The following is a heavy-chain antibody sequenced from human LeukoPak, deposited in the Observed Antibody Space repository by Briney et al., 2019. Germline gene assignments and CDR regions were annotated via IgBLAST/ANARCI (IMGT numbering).Heavy chain of an antibody. V-gene: IGHV4-59*08. J-gene: IGHJ4*02. CDR3: ATERHPVAGTSPFDY. CDR1: DDSISGHF. Sequence: SETLSLTCGVSDDSISGHFWTWIRQPPGKALEWVGYIHSSRGTKYNPSLKSRVTISVDTSKNQFSLKLSSVTAADTAVYYCATERHPVAGTSPFDYWGQGTLVTVSS. D-gene: IGHD6-19*01. CDR2: IHSSRGT.